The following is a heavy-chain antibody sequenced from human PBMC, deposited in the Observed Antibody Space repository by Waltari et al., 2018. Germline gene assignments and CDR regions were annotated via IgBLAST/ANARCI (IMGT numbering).Heavy chain of an antibody. D-gene: IGHD2-2*01. CDR3: ARGLSCTTTICYPPYFFDY. CDR2: IIPIFGTA. J-gene: IGHJ4*02. Sequence: QVQLVQSGAEVKKPGSSVKVSCKASGGTFSSYAIRWVRQAPGQGLEWMGRIIPIFGTANYAQKFQGRVTITADKSTSTAYMELSSLRSEDTAVYYCARGLSCTTTICYPPYFFDYWGQGTLVTVSS. V-gene: IGHV1-69*08. CDR1: GGTFSSYA.